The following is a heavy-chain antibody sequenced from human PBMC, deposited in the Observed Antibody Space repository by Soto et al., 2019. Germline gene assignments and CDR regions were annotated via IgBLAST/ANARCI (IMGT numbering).Heavy chain of an antibody. J-gene: IGHJ4*02. D-gene: IGHD2-2*01. CDR3: ARLVAVAPVANV. Sequence: PSETLSLTCSVSGGSISYNSYDWGWIRQPPGKGLEWIGGIFYTGTTYYSPSLKDRVTMSMDTSKNSFSVNLTSVTAADTAVYFCARLVAVAPVANVWGQGTLVTVSS. V-gene: IGHV4-39*02. CDR2: IFYTGTT. CDR1: GGSISYNSYD.